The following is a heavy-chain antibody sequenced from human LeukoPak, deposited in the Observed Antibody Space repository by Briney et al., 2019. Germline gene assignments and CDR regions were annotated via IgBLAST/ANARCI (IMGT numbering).Heavy chain of an antibody. Sequence: SETLSLTCTVSGGSISSSSYYWGWIRQPPGKGLEWIGSIYYSGSTYYNPSLKSRVTISVDTSKNQFSLKLSSVTAADTAVYYCARGDWKVIAAHLSYYYYYMDVWGKGTTVTVSS. CDR1: GGSISSSSYY. J-gene: IGHJ6*03. CDR3: ARGDWKVIAAHLSYYYYYMDV. D-gene: IGHD6-6*01. CDR2: IYYSGST. V-gene: IGHV4-39*07.